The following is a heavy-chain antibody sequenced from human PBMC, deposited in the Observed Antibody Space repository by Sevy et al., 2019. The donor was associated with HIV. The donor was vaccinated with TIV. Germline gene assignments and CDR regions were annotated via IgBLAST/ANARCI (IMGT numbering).Heavy chain of an antibody. CDR3: TRGLATADTPEYYFDY. CDR1: GFTFEDYA. CDR2: ITRNSYEAYGGTT. D-gene: IGHD5-12*01. V-gene: IGHV3-49*03. J-gene: IGHJ4*02. Sequence: GGSLRLSCTTSGFTFEDYALSWFRQAPGKGLEWVAFITRNSYEAYGGTTDYAASVKGRFIISRDDSKSIAYLQMNSLKTEDTAAYYCTRGLATADTPEYYFDYWGQGTLVTVSS.